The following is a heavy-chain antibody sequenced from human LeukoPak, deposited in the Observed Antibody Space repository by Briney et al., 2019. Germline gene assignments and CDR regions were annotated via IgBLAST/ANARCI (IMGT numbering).Heavy chain of an antibody. D-gene: IGHD3-22*01. CDR2: IYYSGST. CDR3: ARDGRYYDSSGYYPLFDY. J-gene: IGHJ4*02. Sequence: PSEPLSLTCTVSGGSISSYYWSWLRQPPGKGLEWIGYIYYSGSTNYNPSLKSRVTISVDTSKNQFTLKLSSVTAADTAVYYCARDGRYYDSSGYYPLFDYWGQGTLVTVSS. V-gene: IGHV4-59*01. CDR1: GGSISSYY.